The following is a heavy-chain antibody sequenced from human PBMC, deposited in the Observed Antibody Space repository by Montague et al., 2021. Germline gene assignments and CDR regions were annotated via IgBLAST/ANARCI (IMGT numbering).Heavy chain of an antibody. CDR2: FYYSGGTH. D-gene: IGHD5-24*01. CDR1: GGSVSSCNYY. Sequence: SETLSLTCTVSGGSVSSCNYYWAWIRQPPGMQLEFVGYFYYSGGTHYYNPTLTSRVTISVDTSNNQFSLSLRSVTAADTAIYYCARDYYNYPVSMDVWGQGTTVTVS. CDR3: ARDYYNYPVSMDV. J-gene: IGHJ6*02. V-gene: IGHV4-61*01.